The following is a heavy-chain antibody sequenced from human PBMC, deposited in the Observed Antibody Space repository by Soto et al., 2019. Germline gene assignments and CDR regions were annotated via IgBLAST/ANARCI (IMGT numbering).Heavy chain of an antibody. CDR3: ARDVRFLAPYYYGMDV. V-gene: IGHV4-31*03. CDR1: GGSISSGGYY. J-gene: IGHJ6*02. CDR2: IYYSGST. D-gene: IGHD3-3*01. Sequence: PSETLSLTCTVSGGSISSGGYYWSWIRQHPGKGLEWIGYIYYSGSTYYNPSLKSRVTISVDTSKNQFSLKLSSVTAADTAVYYCARDVRFLAPYYYGMDVWGQGTTVTVSS.